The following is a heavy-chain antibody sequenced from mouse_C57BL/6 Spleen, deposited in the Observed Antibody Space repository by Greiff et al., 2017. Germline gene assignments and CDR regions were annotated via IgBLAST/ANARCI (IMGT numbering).Heavy chain of an antibody. J-gene: IGHJ2*01. D-gene: IGHD2-1*01. CDR2: INPSNGGT. CDR3: ARKGHGNYVDY. Sequence: QVQLQQPGTELVKPGASVKLSCKASGYTFTSYWMHWVKQRPGQGLEWLGNINPSNGGTNYNEKFKSKATLTVDTSSSTAYMQLSSLTSEDSAVYYCARKGHGNYVDYWGKGTTLTVSS. CDR1: GYTFTSYW. V-gene: IGHV1-53*01.